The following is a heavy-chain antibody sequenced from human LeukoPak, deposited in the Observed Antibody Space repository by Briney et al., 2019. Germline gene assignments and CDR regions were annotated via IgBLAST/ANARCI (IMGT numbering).Heavy chain of an antibody. CDR2: ITWNGRVL. V-gene: IGHV3-9*01. CDR1: AFTFDDYA. Sequence: PGRSLRLSCVASAFTFDDYAMHWVRQAPGKGLEWVSSITWNGRVLDYADSVKGRFTISRDNAKNSLYLQMNSLRAEDTALYYCAKGFDSSVWYAFFDSWGQGTLVTVSS. J-gene: IGHJ4*02. CDR3: AKGFDSSVWYAFFDS. D-gene: IGHD6-13*01.